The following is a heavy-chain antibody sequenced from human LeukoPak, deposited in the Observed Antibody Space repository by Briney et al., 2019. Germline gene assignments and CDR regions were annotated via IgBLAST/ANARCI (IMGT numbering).Heavy chain of an antibody. J-gene: IGHJ3*02. V-gene: IGHV3-7*01. CDR3: ARLELGVVVIASDHAFDI. D-gene: IGHD2-21*01. CDR1: GFTFSSYW. Sequence: GGSLRLSYAACGFTFSSYWMSWVRQAPGKGLEWVANIKQDGSEKYYVDSVKGRFTISRDNAKNSLYLQMNSLRAEDTAVYYCARLELGVVVIASDHAFDIWGQGTMVTVSS. CDR2: IKQDGSEK.